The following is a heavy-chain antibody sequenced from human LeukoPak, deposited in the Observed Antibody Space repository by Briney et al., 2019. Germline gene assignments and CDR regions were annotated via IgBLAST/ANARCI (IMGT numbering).Heavy chain of an antibody. D-gene: IGHD2-21*02. CDR2: IHYSGST. CDR1: GGSISSSSYY. V-gene: IGHV4-39*07. CDR3: ARDGSYCGGDCYYYFDY. J-gene: IGHJ4*02. Sequence: SETLSLTCTVSGGSISSSSYYWGWVRQPPGKGLEWIGSIHYSGSTYYNPSLKSRVTISVDTSKNQFSLKLSSVTAADTAVYYCARDGSYCGGDCYYYFDYWGQGTLVTVSS.